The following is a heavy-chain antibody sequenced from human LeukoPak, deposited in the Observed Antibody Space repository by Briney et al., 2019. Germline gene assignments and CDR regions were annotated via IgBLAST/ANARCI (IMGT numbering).Heavy chain of an antibody. J-gene: IGHJ2*01. CDR2: ISGSGGST. V-gene: IGHV3-23*01. D-gene: IGHD3-22*01. CDR1: GFTFSSYA. Sequence: PGGSLRLSCAASGFTFSSYAMSWVRQAPGKGLEWVSAISGSGGSTYYADSVKGRFTISRDNSKNTLYLQMNSLRAEDTAVYYCAKYKGDSSGFPPGRFWYFDLWGRGTLVTVSS. CDR3: AKYKGDSSGFPPGRFWYFDL.